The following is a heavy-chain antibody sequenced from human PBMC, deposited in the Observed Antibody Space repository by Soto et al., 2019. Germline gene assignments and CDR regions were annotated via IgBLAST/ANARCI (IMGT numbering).Heavy chain of an antibody. CDR1: GYTFTSYA. CDR3: ARDSYDYGDHFDY. CDR2: INAGNGNT. D-gene: IGHD4-17*01. V-gene: IGHV1-3*01. J-gene: IGHJ4*02. Sequence: QVQLVQSGAEVKKPGASVKVSCKASGYTFTSYAMHWVRQAPGQRLEWMGWINAGNGNTKYSQKFQGSVTITRDTSASTAYMELSSLRSEDTAVYYCARDSYDYGDHFDYWGQGTLVTVSS.